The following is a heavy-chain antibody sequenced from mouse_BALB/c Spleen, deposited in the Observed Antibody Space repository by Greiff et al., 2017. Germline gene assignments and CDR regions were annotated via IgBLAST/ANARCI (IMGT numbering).Heavy chain of an antibody. D-gene: IGHD1-1*01. CDR3: ARPYYCSIAWFAY. J-gene: IGHJ3*01. V-gene: IGHV4-1*02. Sequence: EVKLQESGGGLVQPGGSLKLSCAASGFAFSRYWMSWVRQAPGKGLEWIGEINPDSSTINYTPSLKDKFIISRDNAKDTLYLQMSKVRSEDAALDYCARPYYCSIAWFAYWGQGTLVTVSA. CDR1: GFAFSRYW. CDR2: INPDSSTI.